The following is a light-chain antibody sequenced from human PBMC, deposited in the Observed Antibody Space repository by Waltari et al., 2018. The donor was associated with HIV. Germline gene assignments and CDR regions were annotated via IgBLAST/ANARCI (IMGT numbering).Light chain of an antibody. Sequence: DIQMTQSPSTLSAFVGDRVTITCRASQSINTWLDWYQQKPGKAPKVLIYTASSLESGVPARFSGSGSGTEVTLTISSLQPDDSATYYCQQYSTYAWAFGQGTKVEIK. CDR1: QSINTW. CDR2: TAS. V-gene: IGKV1-5*03. CDR3: QQYSTYAWA. J-gene: IGKJ1*01.